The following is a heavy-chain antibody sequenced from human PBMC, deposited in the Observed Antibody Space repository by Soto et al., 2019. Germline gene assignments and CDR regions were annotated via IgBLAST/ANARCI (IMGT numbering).Heavy chain of an antibody. V-gene: IGHV4-39*01. CDR3: LCIGATYSRWAFDI. J-gene: IGHJ3*02. D-gene: IGHD2-15*01. Sequence: SETLSLTCTVSGGSISSSSYYWGWIRQPPGKGLEWIGSIYYSGSTYYNPSLKSRVTISVDTSKNQFSLKLSSVTAADTAVYYCLCIGATYSRWAFDIWGQGTMVTVSS. CDR2: IYYSGST. CDR1: GGSISSSSYY.